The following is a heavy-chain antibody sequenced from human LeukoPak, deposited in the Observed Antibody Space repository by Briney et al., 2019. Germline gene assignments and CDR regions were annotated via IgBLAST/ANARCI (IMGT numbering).Heavy chain of an antibody. CDR3: AKDRRAGSYDY. CDR2: IRDSGGNT. D-gene: IGHD3-10*01. J-gene: IGHJ4*02. CDR1: GLTFSIYG. V-gene: IGHV3-23*01. Sequence: PGGSLRLSCATSGLTFSIYGMSWVRQAPGKGLEWVSAIRDSGGNTYYADSVKGRFTISRDNPKNTLYLQMNSLRAEDTAVYYCAKDRRAGSYDYWGEGTLVTVSS.